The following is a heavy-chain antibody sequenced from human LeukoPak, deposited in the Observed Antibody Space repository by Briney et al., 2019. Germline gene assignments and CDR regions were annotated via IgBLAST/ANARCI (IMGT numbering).Heavy chain of an antibody. J-gene: IGHJ4*02. D-gene: IGHD6-13*01. CDR1: GYTFTSYY. V-gene: IGHV1-46*01. CDR3: ALVAAAGTFFDY. CDR2: INPSGGST. Sequence: ASVKISCKASGYTFTSYYMHWVRQAPGQGLEWMGIINPSGGSTSYAQKFQGRVTMTRDTSTSTVYMELSSLRSEDTAVYYCALVAAAGTFFDYWGQGTLVTVSS.